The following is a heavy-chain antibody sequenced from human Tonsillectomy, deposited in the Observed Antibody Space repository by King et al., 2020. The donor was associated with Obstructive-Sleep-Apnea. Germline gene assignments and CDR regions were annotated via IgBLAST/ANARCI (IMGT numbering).Heavy chain of an antibody. D-gene: IGHD1-26*01. Sequence: QLQESGPGLVKPSETLSLTCTVSGYSISSGYYWGWIRQPPGKGLEWIGTIYHSGSTYYNPSLKSRVTISRDTSKNQISLKLSSVTAADTAVYYCARDRPSGSYSYRGQGTLVTVSS. CDR1: GYSISSGYY. J-gene: IGHJ4*02. CDR3: ARDRPSGSYSY. CDR2: IYHSGST. V-gene: IGHV4-38-2*02.